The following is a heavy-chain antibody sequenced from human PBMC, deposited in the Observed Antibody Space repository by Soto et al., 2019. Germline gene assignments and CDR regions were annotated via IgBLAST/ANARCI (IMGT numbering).Heavy chain of an antibody. CDR1: GYTFTSDG. CDR3: ARDERRYCSGGSCDAFDI. J-gene: IGHJ3*02. V-gene: IGHV1-18*01. CDR2: ISAYNGNT. Sequence: ASVKVACKAAGYTFTSDGISWVRQAPGQGLEWMGWISAYNGNTNYAQKLQGRVTMTTDTSTSTAYMELRSLRSDDTAVYYCARDERRYCSGGSCDAFDIWGQGPMVTV. D-gene: IGHD2-15*01.